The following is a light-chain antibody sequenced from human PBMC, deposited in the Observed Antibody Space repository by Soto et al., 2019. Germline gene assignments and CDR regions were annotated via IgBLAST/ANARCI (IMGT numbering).Light chain of an antibody. Sequence: DIQMTQSPSTLSASVGDIVTITCLASQSISSWLAWYQQKPGKAPNLLIYDASNLEIGVPSRFSGSGSETHFTFTISSLQTEDIGTYYCQQYDILPITFGRGTRLEIK. CDR1: QSISSW. J-gene: IGKJ5*01. V-gene: IGKV1-33*01. CDR2: DAS. CDR3: QQYDILPIT.